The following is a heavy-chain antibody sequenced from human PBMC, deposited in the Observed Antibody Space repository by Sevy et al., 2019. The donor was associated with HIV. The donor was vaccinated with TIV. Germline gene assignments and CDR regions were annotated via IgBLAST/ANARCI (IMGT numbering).Heavy chain of an antibody. J-gene: IGHJ6*03. D-gene: IGHD6-25*01. CDR3: ARASGFEHYYYYYMDV. V-gene: IGHV3-30-3*01. CDR1: GFTFSSYA. CDR2: ISYDGSNK. Sequence: GGSLRLSCAASGFTFSSYAMHWVRQAPGKGLEWVAVISYDGSNKYYADSVKGRFTTSRDNSKNTLYLQMNSLRAEDTAVYYCARASGFEHYYYYYMDVWGKGTTVTVSS.